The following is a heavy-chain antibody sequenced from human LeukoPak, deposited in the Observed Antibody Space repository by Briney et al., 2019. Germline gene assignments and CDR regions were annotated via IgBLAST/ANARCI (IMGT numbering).Heavy chain of an antibody. J-gene: IGHJ1*01. CDR2: IFPSGGEI. CDR3: AKEIYGDSTGGRFQQ. D-gene: IGHD4-17*01. Sequence: GGSLRLSCAASGFTFSTFAMIWVRQPPGKGLEWVSSIFPSGGEIHYADSVRGRFTISRDNSKSTLSLQMNSLRVEDTAVYYCAKEIYGDSTGGRFQQWGQGTLVTVSS. CDR1: GFTFSTFA. V-gene: IGHV3-23*01.